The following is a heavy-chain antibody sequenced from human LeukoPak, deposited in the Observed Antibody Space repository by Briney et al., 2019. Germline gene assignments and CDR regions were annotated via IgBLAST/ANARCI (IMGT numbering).Heavy chain of an antibody. Sequence: ASVKVSCKASGYTFTGYYMHWVRQAPGQGLEWMGWINPNSGGTNYAQKFQGRVIMTRDTSISTAYMELSRLRSDDTAVYYCARVGMQVSSIVGDDWFDPWGQGTLVTVSS. V-gene: IGHV1-2*02. CDR3: ARVGMQVSSIVGDDWFDP. CDR1: GYTFTGYY. J-gene: IGHJ5*02. D-gene: IGHD1-26*01. CDR2: INPNSGGT.